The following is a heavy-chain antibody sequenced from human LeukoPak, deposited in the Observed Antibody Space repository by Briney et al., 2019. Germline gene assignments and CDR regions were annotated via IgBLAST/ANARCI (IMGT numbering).Heavy chain of an antibody. CDR3: ARGPNTAMVIGIFDY. CDR1: GFTFSSYE. V-gene: IGHV3-48*03. CDR2: ISSSCSTI. D-gene: IGHD5-18*01. J-gene: IGHJ4*02. Sequence: QAGGSLRLSCAASGFTFSSYEMNWVRQAPGKGLEWVSYISSSCSTIYYADSVKSRFTISTDNAKNSLYLQMNSLRAEDTAVYYCARGPNTAMVIGIFDYWGQGTLVTVSS.